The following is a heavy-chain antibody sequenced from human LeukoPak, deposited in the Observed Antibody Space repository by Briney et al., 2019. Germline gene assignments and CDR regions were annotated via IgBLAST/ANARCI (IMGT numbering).Heavy chain of an antibody. Sequence: SVKVSCKASGGTFSSYAISWVRQAPGQGLEWMGRIIPILGIANYAQKFQGRVTITADKSTSTAYMELSSLRSEDTAVYYCARSSTSSMEPLDYWGQGTLVTVSS. CDR3: ARSSTSSMEPLDY. V-gene: IGHV1-69*04. J-gene: IGHJ4*02. D-gene: IGHD2-2*01. CDR1: GGTFSSYA. CDR2: IIPILGIA.